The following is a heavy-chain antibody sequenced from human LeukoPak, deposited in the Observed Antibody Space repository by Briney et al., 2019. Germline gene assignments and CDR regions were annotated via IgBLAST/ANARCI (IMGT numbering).Heavy chain of an antibody. Sequence: PGGSLSLSCAASGFTFSSYWMHWVRQAPGKGLVWVSRIDSYGSSTSFADSVKGRFTISRDNAKNSLYLQMNSLRAEDTAVYYCAKRPRAENYDYVWGSSSYSYYMDVWGKGTTVTISS. CDR2: IDSYGSST. CDR1: GFTFSSYW. D-gene: IGHD3-16*01. V-gene: IGHV3-74*01. CDR3: AKRPRAENYDYVWGSSSYSYYMDV. J-gene: IGHJ6*03.